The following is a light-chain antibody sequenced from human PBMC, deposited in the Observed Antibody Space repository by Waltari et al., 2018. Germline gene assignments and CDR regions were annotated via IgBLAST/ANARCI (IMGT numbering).Light chain of an antibody. V-gene: IGKV1-5*03. J-gene: IGKJ1*01. CDR1: QNINSL. Sequence: DIQMTQSPSTLSASVGDRVTITCRASQNINSLFAWYQQKPGKAPKLLIYTASSLESGVPSRFSGSGPGTEFTLTISSLQPDDFATYYCQQHSNYWTFGQGTKVEIK. CDR3: QQHSNYWT. CDR2: TAS.